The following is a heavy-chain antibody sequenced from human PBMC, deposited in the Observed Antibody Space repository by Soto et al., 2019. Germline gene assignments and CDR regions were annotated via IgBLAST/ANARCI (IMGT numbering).Heavy chain of an antibody. D-gene: IGHD1-26*01. Sequence: GSLRLSCVASGFTFSSYGMHWVRQAPGKGLEWVAIISYDGSNTYYADSAKGRFTISRDNSKNTLYLQMNSLRAEDTSVYYCAKEGGLSGSYYISSSYYFDYWGQGTLVTVSS. CDR3: AKEGGLSGSYYISSSYYFDY. J-gene: IGHJ4*02. V-gene: IGHV3-30*18. CDR1: GFTFSSYG. CDR2: ISYDGSNT.